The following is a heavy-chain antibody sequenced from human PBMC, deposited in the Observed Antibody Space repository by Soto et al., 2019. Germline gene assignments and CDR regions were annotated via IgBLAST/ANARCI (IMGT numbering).Heavy chain of an antibody. J-gene: IGHJ6*02. V-gene: IGHV5-51*01. CDR3: ARSRRGAYSSGWYSPSGYYNYGIDV. D-gene: IGHD6-19*01. Sequence: PGESLKISCKGSGFSFTTYWIAWVRQMPGKGLEWMGIIYPGDSKTTYSPSFQGQVTISADKSISTAYLQWSSLKASDTAMYYCARSRRGAYSSGWYSPSGYYNYGIDVWGQGTKVTGSS. CDR1: GFSFTTYW. CDR2: IYPGDSKT.